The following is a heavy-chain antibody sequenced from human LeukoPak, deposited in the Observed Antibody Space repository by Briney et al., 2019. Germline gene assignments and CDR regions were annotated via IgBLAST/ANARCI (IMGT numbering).Heavy chain of an antibody. D-gene: IGHD3-22*01. Sequence: ASVKVSCKASGYTFTSYGISWVRQAPGQGLEWMGWISAYNGNTNYAQKLQGRVTMTTDTSTSTAYMELRSLRSDDTAVYYCARLHPQITMMVSGHDYWGQGTLVTVSS. V-gene: IGHV1-18*01. J-gene: IGHJ4*02. CDR2: ISAYNGNT. CDR3: ARLHPQITMMVSGHDY. CDR1: GYTFTSYG.